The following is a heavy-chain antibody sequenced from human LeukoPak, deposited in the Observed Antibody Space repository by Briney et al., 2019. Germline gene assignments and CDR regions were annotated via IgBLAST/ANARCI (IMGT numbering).Heavy chain of an antibody. V-gene: IGHV3-30*04. Sequence: GRSLRLSCAASGFTFSTYVIHWVRQAPGKGLEWVAVISEDGSKKYYADSAKGRFTISRDNSKKTLYLQMNSLRTEDTAVYYCARERIATTGTGWFDPWGQGTLVTVSS. CDR2: ISEDGSKK. CDR3: ARERIATTGTGWFDP. J-gene: IGHJ5*02. CDR1: GFTFSTYV. D-gene: IGHD6-13*01.